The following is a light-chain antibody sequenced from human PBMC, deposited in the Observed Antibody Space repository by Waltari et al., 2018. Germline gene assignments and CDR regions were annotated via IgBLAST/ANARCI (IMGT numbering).Light chain of an antibody. Sequence: IQMTQSPSTLSASVGDRFTITCRASQSISNWLAWYQQKPGKAPKLLIYKASTLESGVPSRFSGSGSGTEFTLTISSLQPDDFATYYCQHYNSYSLLTFGGGTKVEIK. J-gene: IGKJ4*01. CDR2: KAS. V-gene: IGKV1-5*03. CDR1: QSISNW. CDR3: QHYNSYSLLT.